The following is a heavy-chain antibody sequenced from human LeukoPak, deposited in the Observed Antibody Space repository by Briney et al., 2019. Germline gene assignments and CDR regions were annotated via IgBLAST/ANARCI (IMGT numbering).Heavy chain of an antibody. Sequence: PSETLSLTCTVSGGSISSYYWSWIRQPPGKGPEWIGYIYYSGSTNYNPSLKSRVTISVDTSKNQFSLKLSSVTAADTAVYYCARPTTLYSSKGGAFDIWDQGTMVTVSS. CDR1: GGSISSYY. CDR3: ARPTTLYSSKGGAFDI. D-gene: IGHD6-13*01. CDR2: IYYSGST. J-gene: IGHJ3*02. V-gene: IGHV4-59*12.